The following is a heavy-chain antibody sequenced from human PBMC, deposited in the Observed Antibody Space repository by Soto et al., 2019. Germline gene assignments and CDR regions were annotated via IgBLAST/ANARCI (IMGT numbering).Heavy chain of an antibody. CDR3: ARGGVVTARNYYGMDV. V-gene: IGHV1-69*13. D-gene: IGHD2-21*02. CDR1: GGTFSSYA. J-gene: IGHJ6*02. Sequence: SSVKVSCKASGGTFSSYAISWVRQAPGQGLEWMGGIIPIFGTAKYAQKFQGRVTITADESTSTAYMELSSLRSEDTAVYYCARGGVVTARNYYGMDVWGQGTTVTVSS. CDR2: IIPIFGTA.